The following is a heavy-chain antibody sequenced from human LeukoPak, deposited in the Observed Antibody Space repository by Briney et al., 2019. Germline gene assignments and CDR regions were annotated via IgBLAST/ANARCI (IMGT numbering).Heavy chain of an antibody. Sequence: PSETLSLTCTVSNDSISSYCCSWVRQPPGKGLEWIGFMCPSGRTDYNPSLKSRVNMSVDTSKNQLSMELRFLTAADTAVYYCATSYDGKTAPYDLWGHGTLVTVSS. CDR3: ATSYDGKTAPYDL. D-gene: IGHD4-23*01. CDR1: NDSISSYC. J-gene: IGHJ5*02. CDR2: MCPSGRT. V-gene: IGHV4-4*08.